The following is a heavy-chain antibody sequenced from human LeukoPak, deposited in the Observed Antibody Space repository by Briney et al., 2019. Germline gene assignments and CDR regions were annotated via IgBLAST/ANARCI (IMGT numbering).Heavy chain of an antibody. V-gene: IGHV3-11*01. D-gene: IGHD3-10*01. CDR2: ISSSGSTI. J-gene: IGHJ4*02. Sequence: GGSLRLSCAASGFTFSDYYMSWIRQAPGKGLEWVSYISSSGSTIYYADSVKGRFTISRDNAKNSLYLQMNSLRAEDTAVYYCARTYYYGSGSYYKPFDYWGQGTLVTVSS. CDR1: GFTFSDYY. CDR3: ARTYYYGSGSYYKPFDY.